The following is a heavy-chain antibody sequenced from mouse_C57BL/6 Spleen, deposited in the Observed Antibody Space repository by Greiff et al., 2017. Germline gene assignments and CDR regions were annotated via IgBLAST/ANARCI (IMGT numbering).Heavy chain of an antibody. V-gene: IGHV1-55*01. D-gene: IGHD5-5*01. CDR3: ARGGVHYPYAIDY. CDR2: IYPGSGRT. CDR1: GYTFTSYW. J-gene: IGHJ4*01. Sequence: VQLQQPGAELVKPGASVKMSCKASGYTFTSYWITWVKQRTGQGLEWIGDIYPGSGRTNYNEKFKSKATLNVDTSSSTAYMQLSSLTSEDSAVYYCARGGVHYPYAIDYRGQGHSVTVSS.